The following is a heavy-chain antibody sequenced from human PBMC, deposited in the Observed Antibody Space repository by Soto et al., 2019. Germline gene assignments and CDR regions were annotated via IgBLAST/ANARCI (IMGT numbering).Heavy chain of an antibody. CDR2: VSGSGGST. CDR3: AKFSATSVYDISSAPDY. CDR1: GFTFSSYA. D-gene: IGHD6-6*01. Sequence: GGSLRISCAASGFTFSSYAMTWVRQAPGKGLEWVSAVSGSGGSTFYADSVKGRFAISRDNSKKTLYLQMNSLRAEDTAGYYCAKFSATSVYDISSAPDYWGQGTLVTVSS. V-gene: IGHV3-23*01. J-gene: IGHJ4*02.